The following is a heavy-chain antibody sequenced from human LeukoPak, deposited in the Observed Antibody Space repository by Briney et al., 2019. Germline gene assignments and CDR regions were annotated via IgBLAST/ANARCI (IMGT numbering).Heavy chain of an antibody. D-gene: IGHD6-13*01. CDR1: GFTFSSYG. Sequence: GRSMRLSCAASGFTFSSYGMHWARQAPGKGLEWVAVISYDGSNKYYADSVKGRFTISRDNSKNTLYLQMNSLRAEDTAVYYCAKVGRWYTFDYWGQGTLVTVSP. CDR2: ISYDGSNK. V-gene: IGHV3-30*18. CDR3: AKVGRWYTFDY. J-gene: IGHJ4*02.